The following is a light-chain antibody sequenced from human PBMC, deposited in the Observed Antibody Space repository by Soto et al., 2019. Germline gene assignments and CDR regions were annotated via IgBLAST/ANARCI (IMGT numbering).Light chain of an antibody. CDR1: QSFSSSY. CDR2: GAS. V-gene: IGKV3-20*01. CDR3: QQYGSSPWT. J-gene: IGKJ1*01. Sequence: EIVLTQSPGTLSLSPGERATLSCRASQSFSSSYLAWYQQKPGQAPRLLIYGASSRATGIPDRFSGSGSGTDFTITISRLEPEDFAEYYCQQYGSSPWTFGQGTKVEIK.